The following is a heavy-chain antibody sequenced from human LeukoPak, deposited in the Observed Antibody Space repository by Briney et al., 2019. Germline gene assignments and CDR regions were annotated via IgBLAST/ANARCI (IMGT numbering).Heavy chain of an antibody. CDR2: ISRSGTTI. D-gene: IGHD5-18*01. CDR3: ARASGYTYGDFDY. CDR1: GFTFSSYE. Sequence: GGSLRLSCAASGFTFSSYEMSWVRQAPGKGLEWVSYISRSGTTIYYADSVKGRFTISRDNAKNSLFLQMNSLRAEDTAVYYCARASGYTYGDFDYWGQGTLVTVSS. V-gene: IGHV3-48*03. J-gene: IGHJ4*02.